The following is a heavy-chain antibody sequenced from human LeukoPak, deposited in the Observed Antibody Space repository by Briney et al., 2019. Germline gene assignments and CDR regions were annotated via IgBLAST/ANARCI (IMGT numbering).Heavy chain of an antibody. CDR3: ARGDNTYYDILTGYYIFDY. V-gene: IGHV1-69*06. Sequence: GASVKVSCKASGGTFSSYAISWVRQAPGQGLEWMGGIIPIFATANYAQKFQGRVTITADKSTSTAYMELSSLRSEDTAVYYCARGDNTYYDILTGYYIFDYWGQGTLVTVSS. CDR1: GGTFSSYA. D-gene: IGHD3-9*01. CDR2: IIPIFATA. J-gene: IGHJ4*02.